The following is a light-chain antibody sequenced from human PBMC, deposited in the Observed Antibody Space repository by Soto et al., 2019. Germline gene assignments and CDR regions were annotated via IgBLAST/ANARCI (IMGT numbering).Light chain of an antibody. CDR2: EVS. CDR1: QSLLHITGETF. V-gene: IGKV2D-29*02. J-gene: IGKJ5*01. Sequence: DVVMTQTPLSLSVAPGQPASISCKSSQSLLHITGETFLFWYLQKPGQSPQLLIYEVSTRVSGVPDRFSGSGSGTDFTLEMSRVETDDVGIYYCKQSTQLPPTFGQGTRLEI. CDR3: KQSTQLPPT.